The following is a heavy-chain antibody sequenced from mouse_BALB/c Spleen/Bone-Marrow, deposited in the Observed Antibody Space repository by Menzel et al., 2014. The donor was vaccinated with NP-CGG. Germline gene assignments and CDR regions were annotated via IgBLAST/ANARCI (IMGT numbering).Heavy chain of an antibody. J-gene: IGHJ2*01. CDR2: IRNKANGYTT. V-gene: IGHV7-3*02. Sequence: EVQLVESGGGLVQPGGFLRLSCATSGFTFTDHYMSWVRQPPGKALEWLGFIRNKANGYTTEYSASVKGRFTISRDNSQSIVYLQMKTLRAEDSATYYCARDYLYYFDYWGQGTTLTVSS. CDR1: GFTFTDHY. D-gene: IGHD2-1*01. CDR3: ARDYLYYFDY.